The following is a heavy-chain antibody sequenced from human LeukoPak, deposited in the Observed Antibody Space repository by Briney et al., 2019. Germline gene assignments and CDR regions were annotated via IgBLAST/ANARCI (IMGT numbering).Heavy chain of an antibody. CDR3: ARVLAAAAPYYFDY. V-gene: IGHV3-7*01. CDR1: GFTFSSYW. D-gene: IGHD6-13*01. CDR2: IKQDGSEK. J-gene: IGHJ4*02. Sequence: GGSLRLSCAASGFTFSSYWMSWVRQAPGKGLEWVANIKQDGSEKYYVDSVKGRFTISRDNAKNSLYLQMNSLRAEDTAVYYCARVLAAAAPYYFDYWGQGTLVTVSS.